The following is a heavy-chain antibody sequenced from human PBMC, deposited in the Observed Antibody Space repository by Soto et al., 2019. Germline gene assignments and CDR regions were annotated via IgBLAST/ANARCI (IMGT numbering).Heavy chain of an antibody. Sequence: QVQLVESGGGVVQFGRSLRLSCAASGFTSSGYTFSSYAMHWVRQAPGKGLEWVTVISYDGSNKYYADSVKGRFTISRDNSKNTLYLQMNSLKAEDTAVYYCTRDRGRGSGWYFLDDGMDVWGQGTTVTVSS. J-gene: IGHJ6*02. V-gene: IGHV3-30-3*01. CDR3: TRDRGRGSGWYFLDDGMDV. CDR2: ISYDGSNK. CDR1: GFTSSGYTFSSYA. D-gene: IGHD6-19*01.